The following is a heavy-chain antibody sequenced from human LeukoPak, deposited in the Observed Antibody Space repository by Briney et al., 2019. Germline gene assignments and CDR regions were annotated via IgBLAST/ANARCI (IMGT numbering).Heavy chain of an antibody. Sequence: GGSLRLSCAASGFTFDDYAMHWVRQAPGKGLEWVSGISWDSGSIGYADSVKGRFTISRDNAKNSLYLQMNSLRAEDTALYYCAKDIGQWLVDGAFDIWGQGTMVTVSS. CDR1: GFTFDDYA. CDR3: AKDIGQWLVDGAFDI. V-gene: IGHV3-9*01. D-gene: IGHD6-19*01. J-gene: IGHJ3*02. CDR2: ISWDSGSI.